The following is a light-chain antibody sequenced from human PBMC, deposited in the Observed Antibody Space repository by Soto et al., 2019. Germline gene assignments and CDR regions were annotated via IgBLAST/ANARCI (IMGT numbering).Light chain of an antibody. Sequence: QLVLTQSPSASASLGASVNLTCTLSSGHSSFAIAWHQQQPAKGPRYLMKLSSDGSHSKGDGIPDRFSGSSSGAERYLTISSLQSEDEADYYCQTWGTGIHVFGTGTKVTVL. CDR1: SGHSSFA. CDR3: QTWGTGIHV. V-gene: IGLV4-69*01. CDR2: LSSDGSH. J-gene: IGLJ1*01.